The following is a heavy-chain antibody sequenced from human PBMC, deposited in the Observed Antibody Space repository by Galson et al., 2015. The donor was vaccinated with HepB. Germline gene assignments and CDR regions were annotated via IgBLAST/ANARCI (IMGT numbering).Heavy chain of an antibody. CDR1: GFTFSSYA. V-gene: IGHV3-23*01. CDR2: ISGSGGST. CDR3: AKGGYCSSTSCYGSVGMDV. D-gene: IGHD2-2*01. Sequence: SLRLSCAASGFTFSSYAMSWVRQAPGKGLEWVSAISGSGGSTYYADSVKGRFTISRDNSKNTLYLQMNSLRAEGTAVYYRAKGGYCSSTSCYGSVGMDVWGQGTTVTVSS. J-gene: IGHJ6*02.